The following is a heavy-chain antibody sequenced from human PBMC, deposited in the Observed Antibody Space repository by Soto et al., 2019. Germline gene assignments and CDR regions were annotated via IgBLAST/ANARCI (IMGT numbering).Heavy chain of an antibody. CDR1: GFTFSDYY. D-gene: IGHD6-13*01. V-gene: IGHV3-11*06. Sequence: GSLRLSCTASGFTFSDYYMSWIRQAPGKGLEWVSYIVIGSDYTNYADSVKGRFTISRDNAKNSLYLEMNSLRAEDTAVYYCARLRASSWYLGGYLDYWGQGTLVTVSS. CDR2: IVIGSDYT. CDR3: ARLRASSWYLGGYLDY. J-gene: IGHJ4*02.